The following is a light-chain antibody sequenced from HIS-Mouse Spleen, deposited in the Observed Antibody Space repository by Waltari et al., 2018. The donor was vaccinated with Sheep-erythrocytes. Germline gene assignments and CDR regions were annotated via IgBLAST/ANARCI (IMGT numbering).Light chain of an antibody. CDR3: QQYGSSLRT. CDR2: GAS. V-gene: IGKV3-20*01. J-gene: IGKJ1*01. CDR1: QSVSSSY. Sequence: EIVLTQSRGTLSLSPGERATLSCRASQSVSSSYLAWYQQKSGQAPRLLIYGASSRDTGIPDRFSGSGSGTDFTLTISRLEPEDFAVYYCQQYGSSLRTFGQGTKVEIK.